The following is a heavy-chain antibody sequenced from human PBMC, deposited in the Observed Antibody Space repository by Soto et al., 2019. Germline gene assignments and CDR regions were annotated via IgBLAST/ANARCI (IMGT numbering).Heavy chain of an antibody. D-gene: IGHD2-15*01. V-gene: IGHV3-23*01. CDR1: GFTFSSYA. Sequence: GGSLRLSCAASGFTFSSYAMSWVRQAPGKGLEWVSAISGSGGSTYYADSVKGRYTISRDNSKNTLYLQMNSLRAEDTAVYYCAKDYCSGGSCYPWIDYYYYYMDVWGKGTTVTVSS. CDR2: ISGSGGST. J-gene: IGHJ6*03. CDR3: AKDYCSGGSCYPWIDYYYYYMDV.